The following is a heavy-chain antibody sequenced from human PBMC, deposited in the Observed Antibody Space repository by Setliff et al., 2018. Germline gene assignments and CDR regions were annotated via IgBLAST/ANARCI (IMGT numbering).Heavy chain of an antibody. Sequence: QPGGSLRLSCAASGFFFRSYVMNWVRQTPGKGLEWVSYINSGGTKIYYADSVEGRFTISRDNGKNSLFLQMNSVRAEDTAVYYCARSINGYQQRYDFWGQGALVTVSS. V-gene: IGHV3-48*03. CDR3: ARSINGYQQRYDF. CDR1: GFFFRSYV. CDR2: INSGGTKI. D-gene: IGHD3-16*01. J-gene: IGHJ4*02.